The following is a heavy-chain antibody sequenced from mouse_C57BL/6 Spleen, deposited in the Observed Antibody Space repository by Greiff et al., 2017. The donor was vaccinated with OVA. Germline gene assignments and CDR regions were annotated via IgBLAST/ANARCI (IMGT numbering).Heavy chain of an antibody. CDR3: TREIYGNGYFDY. V-gene: IGHV1-15*01. CDR2: IDPETGGT. Sequence: VKLVESGAELVRPGASVTLSCKASGYTFTDYEMHWVKQTPVHGLEWIGAIDPETGGTAYNQKFKGKAILTADKSSSTAYMELRSLTSEDSAVYYCTREIYGNGYFDYWGQGTTLTVSS. J-gene: IGHJ2*01. D-gene: IGHD2-1*01. CDR1: GYTFTDYE.